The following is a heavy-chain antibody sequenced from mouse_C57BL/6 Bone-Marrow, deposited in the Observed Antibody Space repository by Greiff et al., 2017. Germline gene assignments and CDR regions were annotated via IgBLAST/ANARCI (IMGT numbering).Heavy chain of an antibody. D-gene: IGHD2-4*01. CDR2: IWSGGST. J-gene: IGHJ3*01. CDR1: GFSLTSYG. CDR3: ARDDYVAY. V-gene: IGHV2-2*01. Sequence: VQLQQSGPGLVQPSQSLSITCTVSGFSLTSYGVHWVRQSPGKGLEWLGVIWSGGSTDYNAAFISRLSISKDDSKSQVFFKMNSLQADDTAIYYCARDDYVAYWGQGTLVTVSA.